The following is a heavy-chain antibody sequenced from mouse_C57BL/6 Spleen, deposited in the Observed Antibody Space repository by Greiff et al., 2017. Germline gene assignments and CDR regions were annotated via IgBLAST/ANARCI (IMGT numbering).Heavy chain of an antibody. D-gene: IGHD2-3*01. Sequence: VQLQQSGPELVKPGASVKISCKASGYAFSSSWMNWVKQRPGKGLEWIGRIYPGDGDTNYNGKFNGKATLTADKSSSTAYMQLRSLTSEDSAVYFCARTDGYYVGYAMDYWGQGTSVTVSS. CDR3: ARTDGYYVGYAMDY. J-gene: IGHJ4*01. CDR2: IYPGDGDT. CDR1: GYAFSSSW. V-gene: IGHV1-82*01.